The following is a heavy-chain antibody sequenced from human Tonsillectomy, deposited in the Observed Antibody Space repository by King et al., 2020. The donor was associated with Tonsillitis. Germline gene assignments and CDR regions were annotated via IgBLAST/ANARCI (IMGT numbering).Heavy chain of an antibody. V-gene: IGHV1-2*02. CDR1: GYTFTGYY. J-gene: IGHJ6*02. CDR2: INPNSGGT. Sequence: QLVQSGAEVKKPGASVKVSCKASGYTFTGYYIHWVRQAPGQGLEWMGWINPNSGGTNYAQKFQGRVTMTRDTSISTAYMELSRLRSDDTAVYYCARDLEYYYNSGYSPDFYYYGMDVWGQGTTVTVSS. CDR3: ARDLEYYYNSGYSPDFYYYGMDV. D-gene: IGHD3-22*01.